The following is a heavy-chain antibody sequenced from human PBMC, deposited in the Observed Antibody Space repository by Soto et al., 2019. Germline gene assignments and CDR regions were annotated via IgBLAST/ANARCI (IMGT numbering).Heavy chain of an antibody. Sequence: QVQLVESGGGVVQPGRSLRLSCAASGFTFSSYGMHWVRQAPGKGLEWVAVISYDGSNKYYADSVKGRFTISRDNSKNPLYLQMNSLRAEDTAVYYCAKDRIVVVVAAAFDYWGQGTLVTVSS. V-gene: IGHV3-30*18. J-gene: IGHJ4*02. CDR1: GFTFSSYG. CDR2: ISYDGSNK. CDR3: AKDRIVVVVAAAFDY. D-gene: IGHD2-15*01.